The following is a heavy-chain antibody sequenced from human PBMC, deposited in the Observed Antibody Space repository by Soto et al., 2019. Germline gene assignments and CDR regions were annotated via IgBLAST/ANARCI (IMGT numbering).Heavy chain of an antibody. CDR2: IYYSGST. CDR3: ARDHFVRRSNNWFDP. Sequence: SETLSLTCTVSGGSISSYYWSWIRQPPGKGLEWIGYIYYSGSTNYNPSLKSRVTISVDTSKNQFSLKLSSVTAADTAVYYCARDHFVRRSNNWFDPWGQGTLVTVSS. CDR1: GGSISSYY. V-gene: IGHV4-59*01. J-gene: IGHJ5*02. D-gene: IGHD3-3*02.